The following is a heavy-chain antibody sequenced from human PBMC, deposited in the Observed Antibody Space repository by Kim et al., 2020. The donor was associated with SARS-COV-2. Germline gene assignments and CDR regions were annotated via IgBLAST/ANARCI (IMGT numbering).Heavy chain of an antibody. V-gene: IGHV3-30*18. Sequence: GGSLRLSCAASGFTFSSYGMHWVRQAPGKGLEWVAVISYDGSNKYYADSVKGRFTISRDNSKNTLYLQMNSLRAEDTAVYYCAKDLDPASLYGSGSYYFYGGMDVWGQGTTVTVSS. J-gene: IGHJ6*02. CDR2: ISYDGSNK. D-gene: IGHD3-10*01. CDR1: GFTFSSYG. CDR3: AKDLDPASLYGSGSYYFYGGMDV.